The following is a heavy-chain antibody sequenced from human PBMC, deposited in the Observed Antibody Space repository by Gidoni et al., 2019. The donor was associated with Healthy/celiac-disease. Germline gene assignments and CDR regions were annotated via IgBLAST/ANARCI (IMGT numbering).Heavy chain of an antibody. V-gene: IGHV3-9*01. CDR1: VFTFVDYA. J-gene: IGHJ4*02. D-gene: IGHD3-22*01. Sequence: EVPLLDSGGGLVPPCRSLRLPCAASVFTFVDYAMHWVRQAPGKGLEWVTGISWNSGSIGYADAGKGRFTISRDNAKNSLYLQMNSLRAEDTALYYCAKGRVVVITQGVDYWGQGTLVTVSS. CDR2: ISWNSGSI. CDR3: AKGRVVVITQGVDY.